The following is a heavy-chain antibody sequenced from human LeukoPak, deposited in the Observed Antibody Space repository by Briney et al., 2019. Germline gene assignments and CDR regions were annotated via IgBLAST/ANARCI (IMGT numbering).Heavy chain of an antibody. CDR3: ARHSEYGSGSYDY. Sequence: SETLSLTCAVSGGSISSNSYYWGWIRQPPGKGLEWIGEIYHSGSTNYNPSLKSRVTISVDKSKNQFSLKLSSVTAADTAVYYCARHSEYGSGSYDYWGQGTLVTVSS. J-gene: IGHJ4*02. CDR2: IYHSGST. V-gene: IGHV4-39*07. D-gene: IGHD3-10*01. CDR1: GGSISSNSYY.